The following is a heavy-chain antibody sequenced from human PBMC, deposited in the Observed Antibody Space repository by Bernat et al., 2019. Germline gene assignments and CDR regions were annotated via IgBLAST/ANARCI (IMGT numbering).Heavy chain of an antibody. CDR3: ARGADYGYYFDY. Sequence: EVQLVESGGGLVQPGGSLRLSCAASGFTFSSYWMSWVRQAPGKGLEWVANIKQEGSEKYYVDSVKDRFTITRDNAKNSLYLQMNSLRAEDTAVYYCARGADYGYYFDYWGQGTLVTVSS. D-gene: IGHD4-17*01. V-gene: IGHV3-7*04. CDR2: IKQEGSEK. J-gene: IGHJ4*02. CDR1: GFTFSSYW.